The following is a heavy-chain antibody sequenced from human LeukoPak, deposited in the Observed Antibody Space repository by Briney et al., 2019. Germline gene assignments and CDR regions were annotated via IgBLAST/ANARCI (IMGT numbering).Heavy chain of an antibody. CDR3: ARTLWFGELYYYYYYMDV. CDR2: IYTSGST. CDR1: GGSISSGSYY. V-gene: IGHV4-61*02. Sequence: PSQTLSLTCTVPGGSISSGSYYWSWIRQPAGKGLEWIGRIYTSGSTNYNPSLKSRVTISVDTSKNQFSLKLSSVTAADTAVYYCARTLWFGELYYYYYYMDVWGKGTTVTVSS. D-gene: IGHD3-10*01. J-gene: IGHJ6*03.